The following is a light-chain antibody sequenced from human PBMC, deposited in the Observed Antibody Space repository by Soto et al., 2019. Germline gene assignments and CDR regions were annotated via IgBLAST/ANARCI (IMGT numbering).Light chain of an antibody. CDR3: CSYAGSSTFV. J-gene: IGLJ1*01. Sequence: LTQPASVSGCPGQSITISCTGTSSDVGSYNLVSWYQQHPGKAPKLMIYEGSKRPSGVSNRFSGSKSGNTASLTISGLQAEDEADYCCCSYAGSSTFVFGTGTKVTVL. CDR2: EGS. V-gene: IGLV2-23*01. CDR1: SSDVGSYNL.